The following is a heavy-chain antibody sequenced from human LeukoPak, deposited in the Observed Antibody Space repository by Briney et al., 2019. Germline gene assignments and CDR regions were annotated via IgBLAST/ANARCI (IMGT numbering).Heavy chain of an antibody. CDR1: GGSISSYY. J-gene: IGHJ3*02. V-gene: IGHV4-59*01. D-gene: IGHD3-3*01. CDR3: ARDYEYDAFDI. Sequence: SETLSLTCTVSGGSISSYYWSWIRQPPGKGLEWIGYIYYSGSTNYNPSLKSRVTISVDTSKNQFSLKLSSVTAADTAVYYCARDYEYDAFDIWGQGTMVTVSS. CDR2: IYYSGST.